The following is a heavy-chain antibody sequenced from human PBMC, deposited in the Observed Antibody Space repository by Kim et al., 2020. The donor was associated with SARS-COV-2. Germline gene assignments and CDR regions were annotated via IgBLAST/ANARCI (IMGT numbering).Heavy chain of an antibody. D-gene: IGHD6-19*01. Sequence: SETLSLTCTVSGGSISSYCWSWIRQPPGNGLEWIGHIDYSGSTRYNPSLQSRVTISVDNQLSLKVNFVTAADTAVYYCARHRGWPGRPEGDTFDQWGQGTLVSVSS. CDR1: GGSISSYC. J-gene: IGHJ4*02. CDR3: ARHRGWPGRPEGDTFDQ. V-gene: IGHV4-59*08. CDR2: IDYSGST.